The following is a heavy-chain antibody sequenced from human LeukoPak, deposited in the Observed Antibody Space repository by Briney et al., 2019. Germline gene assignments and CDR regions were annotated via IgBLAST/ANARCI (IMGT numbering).Heavy chain of an antibody. Sequence: ASVNVSCKASGYIFTSYAMNWVRQAAGQGLEGMGWINTNTGNPTYAQGFTGRFVFSLDTSVSTAYLQISSLKAEDTAMYYCARGADILTGYAYYYYGMDVWGQGTTVTVSS. V-gene: IGHV7-4-1*02. CDR2: INTNTGNP. CDR3: ARGADILTGYAYYYYGMDV. J-gene: IGHJ6*02. CDR1: GYIFTSYA. D-gene: IGHD3-9*01.